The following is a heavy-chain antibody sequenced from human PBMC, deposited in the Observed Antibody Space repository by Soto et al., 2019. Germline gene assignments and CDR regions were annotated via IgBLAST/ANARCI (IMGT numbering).Heavy chain of an antibody. Sequence: SETLSLTCTVSGGSISTYYWSWIRQPPGKGLEWIGYIYYSGSTNYNPSPKSRVTISVDTSKNQFSLKLSSVTAADTAMYYCARTESGYSYGFADVWGQGTTVTVSS. CDR3: ARTESGYSYGFADV. J-gene: IGHJ6*02. CDR2: IYYSGST. CDR1: GGSISTYY. D-gene: IGHD5-18*01. V-gene: IGHV4-59*08.